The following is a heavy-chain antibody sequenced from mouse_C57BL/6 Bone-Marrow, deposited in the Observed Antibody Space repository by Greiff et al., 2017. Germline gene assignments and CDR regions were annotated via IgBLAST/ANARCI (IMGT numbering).Heavy chain of an antibody. D-gene: IGHD2-5*01. V-gene: IGHV1-72*01. CDR1: GYTFTSYW. Sequence: QVQLKQPGAELVKPGASVKLSCKASGYTFTSYWMHWVKQRPGRGLEWIGRIDPNSGGTKYNEKFKSKATLAVDKPASTAYMQLSSLTSEDSAVYYCARSGYSNFYYAMDYWGQGTSVTVSS. CDR3: ARSGYSNFYYAMDY. J-gene: IGHJ4*01. CDR2: IDPNSGGT.